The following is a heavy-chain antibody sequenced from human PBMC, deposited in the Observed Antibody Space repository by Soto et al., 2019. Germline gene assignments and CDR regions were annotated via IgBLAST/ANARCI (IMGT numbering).Heavy chain of an antibody. CDR2: ISNDGTNK. Sequence: QLQLVESGGGAVQPGRSLRLSCAASGFTFGSYGMHWVGQAPGKGLEWVAVISNDGTNKYYEDCVKGRFTISRDNSKNTLYLQMDSLRVDETAVYYCAKGASVTAMAFILAYWGQGTLVTVTS. CDR1: GFTFGSYG. J-gene: IGHJ4*02. CDR3: AKGASVTAMAFILAY. D-gene: IGHD5-18*01. V-gene: IGHV3-30*18.